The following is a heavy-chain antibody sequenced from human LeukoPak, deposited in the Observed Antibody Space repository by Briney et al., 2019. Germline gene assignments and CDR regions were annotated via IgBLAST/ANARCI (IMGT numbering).Heavy chain of an antibody. CDR2: ISYDGSNK. V-gene: IGHV3-30*18. Sequence: GGSLRLSCAASGFTFSSYGMHWVRQAPGKGLESVAVISYDGSNKYYADSVKGRFTISRDNSKNTLYLQMNSLRAEDTAVYYCAKDGSFDYWGQGTLVTVSS. CDR1: GFTFSSYG. CDR3: AKDGSFDY. D-gene: IGHD2-2*03. J-gene: IGHJ4*02.